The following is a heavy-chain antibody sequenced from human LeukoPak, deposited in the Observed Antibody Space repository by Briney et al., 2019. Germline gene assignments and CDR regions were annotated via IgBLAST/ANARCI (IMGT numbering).Heavy chain of an antibody. CDR1: GGSISSSNW. CDR2: IYHSGST. Sequence: SGTLSLTCAVSGGSISSSNWWGWVRQPPGKGLEWIGEIYHSGSTNYNPSLKSRVTISVDKSKNQFSLKLSSVTAADTAVYYCARDDYGDSRGAFDIWGQGTMVTVSS. D-gene: IGHD4-17*01. CDR3: ARDDYGDSRGAFDI. J-gene: IGHJ3*02. V-gene: IGHV4-4*02.